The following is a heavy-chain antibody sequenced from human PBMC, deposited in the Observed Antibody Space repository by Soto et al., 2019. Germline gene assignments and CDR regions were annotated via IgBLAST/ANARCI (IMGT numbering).Heavy chain of an antibody. V-gene: IGHV1-69*04. CDR3: ARDNEPPMTIIAVAGNYGMDV. CDR1: GGTFSSYT. D-gene: IGHD6-19*01. Sequence: SVKVSCKASGGTFSSYTISWVRQAPGQGLEWMGRIIPILGIANYAQKFQGRVTITADKSTSTAYMELSSLRSEDTAVYYCARDNEPPMTIIAVAGNYGMDVWGQGTTVTVSS. J-gene: IGHJ6*02. CDR2: IIPILGIA.